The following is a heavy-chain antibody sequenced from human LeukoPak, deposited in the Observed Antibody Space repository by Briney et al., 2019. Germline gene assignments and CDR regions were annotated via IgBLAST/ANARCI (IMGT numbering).Heavy chain of an antibody. J-gene: IGHJ3*02. V-gene: IGHV5-51*01. Sequence: GESLKISCKASGNSITTYWIGWVRQKPGKGLEWMGLIFPGDSGTKYSPSFQGQVTVSADKSISTAYLQWGSLKASDTAMYYCATYFAGAETFDIWGQGTMVTVSS. CDR2: IFPGDSGT. CDR1: GNSITTYW. CDR3: ATYFAGAETFDI. D-gene: IGHD3-16*01.